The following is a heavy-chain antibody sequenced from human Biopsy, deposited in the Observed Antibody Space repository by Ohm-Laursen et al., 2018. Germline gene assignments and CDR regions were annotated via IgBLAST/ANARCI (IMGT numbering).Heavy chain of an antibody. CDR2: IDVSDYNT. Sequence: SLRLSCTAAPGFTFHTYAMNWVRQAPGKGLEWVAHIDVSDYNTYYADSVRGRFTISRDNSKQMVHLEINSLTADDTAVYYCVKQWGGYNFDSWGQGTLVTVPS. J-gene: IGHJ5*01. D-gene: IGHD1-14*01. CDR1: GFTFHTYA. V-gene: IGHV3-23*01. CDR3: VKQWGGYNFDS.